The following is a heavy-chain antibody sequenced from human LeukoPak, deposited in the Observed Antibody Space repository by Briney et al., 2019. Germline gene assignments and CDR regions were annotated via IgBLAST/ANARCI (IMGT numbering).Heavy chain of an antibody. Sequence: GGSLRLSCAASGFTVSSNYMSWVRQAPGKGLEWVSVIYSGGSTYYTDSAKGRFTISRDNSKNTLHLQMNSLRAEDTAVYYCARDLVGGHFDYWGQGTLVTVSS. CDR1: GFTVSSNY. J-gene: IGHJ4*02. D-gene: IGHD1-26*01. V-gene: IGHV3-53*01. CDR2: IYSGGST. CDR3: ARDLVGGHFDY.